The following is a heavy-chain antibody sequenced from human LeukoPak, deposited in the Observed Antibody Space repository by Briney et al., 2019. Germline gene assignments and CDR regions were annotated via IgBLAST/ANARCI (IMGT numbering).Heavy chain of an antibody. Sequence: GGSPRLSCAASGFTFSNYGVHWVRQAPGKGLEWVAVISYDGSNKYYADSVKGRFTISRDNSKNTLYLQMNSLRAEDTAVYYCARRTKLGNIDYWGQGTLVTVSS. CDR1: GFTFSNYG. CDR2: ISYDGSNK. V-gene: IGHV3-30*03. J-gene: IGHJ4*02. CDR3: ARRTKLGNIDY. D-gene: IGHD1-7*01.